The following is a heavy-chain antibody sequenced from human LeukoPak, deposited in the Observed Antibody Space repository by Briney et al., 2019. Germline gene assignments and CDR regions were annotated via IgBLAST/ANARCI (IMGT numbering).Heavy chain of an antibody. Sequence: ASVKVSCKASGYTFTSYGISWVRQAPGQGLEWMGWISAYNGNTNYAQKLQGRVTMTTDTSTSTAYMELRSLRSDDTAVYYCARDNNYYDGSGPNWGFDYWGQGTLVTVSS. CDR3: ARDNNYYDGSGPNWGFDY. CDR1: GYTFTSYG. D-gene: IGHD3-22*01. CDR2: ISAYNGNT. J-gene: IGHJ4*01. V-gene: IGHV1-18*01.